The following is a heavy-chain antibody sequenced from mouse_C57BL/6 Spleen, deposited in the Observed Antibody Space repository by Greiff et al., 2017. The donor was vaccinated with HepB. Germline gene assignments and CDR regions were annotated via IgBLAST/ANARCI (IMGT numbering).Heavy chain of an antibody. CDR1: GYTFTSYW. D-gene: IGHD3-2*02. V-gene: IGHV1-59*01. J-gene: IGHJ3*01. CDR2: IDPSDSYT. CDR3: ARGGGAAQATWFAY. Sequence: VQLQQPGAELVRPGTSVKLSCKASGYTFTSYWMHWVKQRPGQGLEWIGVIDPSDSYTNYNQKFKGKATLTVDPSSSTAYMQLSSLTSEDSAVYYCARGGGAAQATWFAYWGKGTLVTVSA.